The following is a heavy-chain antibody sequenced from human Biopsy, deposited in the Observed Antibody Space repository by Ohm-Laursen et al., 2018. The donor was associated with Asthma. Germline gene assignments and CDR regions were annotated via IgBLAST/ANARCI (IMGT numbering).Heavy chain of an antibody. CDR1: GGTFSNYV. V-gene: IGHV1-69*13. J-gene: IGHJ5*02. D-gene: IGHD4-11*01. CDR2: IIPMFGTT. CDR3: TRVLTTEEGDTWFDP. Sequence: SVKVSCKASGGTFSNYVFSWVRQAPGQGLEWMGGIIPMFGTTKYTQKFQARVSITADEATSTVYMELSSLRSEDTAVYYCTRVLTTEEGDTWFDPWGQGTLVTVSS.